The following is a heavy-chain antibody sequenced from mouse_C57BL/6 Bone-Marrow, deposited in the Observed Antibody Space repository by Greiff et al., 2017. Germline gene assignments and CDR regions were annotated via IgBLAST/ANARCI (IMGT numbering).Heavy chain of an antibody. J-gene: IGHJ3*01. CDR1: GYTFTSYW. D-gene: IGHD1-1*01. CDR2: IDPSDSET. V-gene: IGHV1-52*01. Sequence: QVQLKQPGAELVRPGSSVKLSCKASGYTFTSYWMHWVKQRPIQGLEWIGNIDPSDSETHYNQKFKDKATLTVDKSSSTAYMQLSSLTSEDSAVYDCARGYGSSYEFAYWGQGTLVTVSA. CDR3: ARGYGSSYEFAY.